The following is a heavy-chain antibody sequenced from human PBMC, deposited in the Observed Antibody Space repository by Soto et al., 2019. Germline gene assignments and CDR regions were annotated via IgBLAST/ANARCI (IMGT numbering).Heavy chain of an antibody. CDR1: GGSISSSSYY. V-gene: IGHV4-39*01. J-gene: IGHJ5*02. CDR3: ARAMTTVVTTSRILDP. Sequence: PSETLSLTCTVSGGSISSSSYYWGWIRQPPGKGLEWIGSIYYSGSTYYNPSLKSRVTISVDTSKNQFSLKLSSVTAADTAVYYCARAMTTVVTTSRILDPWGQGTLVTVSS. CDR2: IYYSGST. D-gene: IGHD4-17*01.